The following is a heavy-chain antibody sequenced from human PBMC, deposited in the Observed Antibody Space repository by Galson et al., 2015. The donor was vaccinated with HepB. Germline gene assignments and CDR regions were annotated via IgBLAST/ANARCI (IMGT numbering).Heavy chain of an antibody. Sequence: QSGAEVKKPGESLKISCKASGYTFTSYYMHWVRQAPGQGLEWMGIINPSGGSTSYAQKFQGRVTMTRDTSTSTVYMELSSLRSEDTAVYYCASSGKSVAATGGYFDYWGQGTLVTVSS. V-gene: IGHV1-46*01. CDR2: INPSGGST. CDR3: ASSGKSVAATGGYFDY. CDR1: GYTFTSYY. J-gene: IGHJ4*02. D-gene: IGHD6-19*01.